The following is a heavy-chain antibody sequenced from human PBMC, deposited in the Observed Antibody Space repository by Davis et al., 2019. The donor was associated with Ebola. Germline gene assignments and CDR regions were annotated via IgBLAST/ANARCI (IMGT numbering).Heavy chain of an antibody. V-gene: IGHV3-23*01. CDR3: ARELTDYMDV. J-gene: IGHJ6*03. D-gene: IGHD4/OR15-4a*01. Sequence: GESLKISCAASGFTFSKYAMNWVRQAPGKGLEWVSAISGSGSNTYYADSVKGRFTISRDNSKNTLYLQMNSLRAEDTAVYYCARELTDYMDVWGKGTTVTVSS. CDR1: GFTFSKYA. CDR2: ISGSGSNT.